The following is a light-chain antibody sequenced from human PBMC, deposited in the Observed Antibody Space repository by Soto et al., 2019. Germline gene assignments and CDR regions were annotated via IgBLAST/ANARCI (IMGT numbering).Light chain of an antibody. CDR1: QSVSSN. J-gene: IGKJ1*01. Sequence: EIVMTQSPATLSVSPGERATLSCRASQSVSSNLAWYQQKPGQAPRLLIYGASTRATGIPARFSGSGSGTEFTLTISSLQSADFAVYYCQQYNNWPLTFGQVTKVEIK. CDR2: GAS. CDR3: QQYNNWPLT. V-gene: IGKV3-15*01.